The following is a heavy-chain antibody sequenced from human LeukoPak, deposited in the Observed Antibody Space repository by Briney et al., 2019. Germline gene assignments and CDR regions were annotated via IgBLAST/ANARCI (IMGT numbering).Heavy chain of an antibody. J-gene: IGHJ4*02. D-gene: IGHD6-19*01. CDR1: GYSFTSYW. CDR3: ARSEAGTTLGY. Sequence: ESLXXSWKGSGYSFTSYWIGWVRQMPGKGLEWMGIIYPGDSDTRYSPSFQGQVTISADKSISTAYLQWSSLKASDTAMYYCARSEAGTTLGYWGQGTLVTVSS. CDR2: IYPGDSDT. V-gene: IGHV5-51*01.